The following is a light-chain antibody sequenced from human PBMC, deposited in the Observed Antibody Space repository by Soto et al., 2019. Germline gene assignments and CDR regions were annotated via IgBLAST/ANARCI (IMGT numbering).Light chain of an antibody. V-gene: IGKV1-39*01. Sequence: DIQLTQSPSFLSAFVGDRVTITCRASQSISSYLNWYQQKPGKAPKLLIYAASSLQSGVPSRFSGSGYGTDFTLCISRLQLEDFATYYCQQSYSTPTFGGGTKVDIK. J-gene: IGKJ4*01. CDR1: QSISSY. CDR2: AAS. CDR3: QQSYSTPT.